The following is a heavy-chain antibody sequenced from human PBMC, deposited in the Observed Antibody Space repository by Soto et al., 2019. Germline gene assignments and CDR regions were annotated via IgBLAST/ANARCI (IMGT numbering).Heavy chain of an antibody. V-gene: IGHV4-59*08. Sequence: PSETLSLTCTVSGGSVSGYYWSWIRQSPENGLQWIVYIYDSGTINYNPSLKSRITVSVDTSKNQVSLKLSSVTAADTAVYYCARHYASGTYPLDFWSPGTLVTVSS. J-gene: IGHJ4*02. D-gene: IGHD3-10*01. CDR1: GGSVSGYY. CDR3: ARHYASGTYPLDF. CDR2: IYDSGTI.